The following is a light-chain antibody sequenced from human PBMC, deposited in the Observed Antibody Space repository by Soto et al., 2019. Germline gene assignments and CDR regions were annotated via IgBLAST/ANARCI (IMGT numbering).Light chain of an antibody. Sequence: QSVLTQPPSASGSPGQSVTISCTGTSSDVGGYNYVSWYQHHPDKAPKLIIYEVYKRPSGVPDRFSGSKSGNTASLTVSGLQDEDEAKYYCSSYTASDSFVVLGGGTKVTVL. V-gene: IGLV2-8*01. CDR3: SSYTASDSFVV. CDR2: EVY. J-gene: IGLJ2*01. CDR1: SSDVGGYNY.